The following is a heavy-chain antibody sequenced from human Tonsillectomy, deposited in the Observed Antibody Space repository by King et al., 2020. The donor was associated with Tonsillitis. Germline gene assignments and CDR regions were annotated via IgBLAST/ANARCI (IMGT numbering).Heavy chain of an antibody. D-gene: IGHD2-15*01. J-gene: IGHJ5*02. CDR2: ISGSGDHT. CDR1: GFTFTDYY. CDR3: AGAGVLVDI. V-gene: IGHV3-11*06. Sequence: VQLVESGGGLVKPGGSLRLSCAASGFTFTDYYIDWIRQAPGKGLEWVSYISGSGDHTNYGDSVRGRFTISRDNGRNSVFLQMNSLRAEDTAVYYCAGAGVLVDIWGQGTLVTVSS.